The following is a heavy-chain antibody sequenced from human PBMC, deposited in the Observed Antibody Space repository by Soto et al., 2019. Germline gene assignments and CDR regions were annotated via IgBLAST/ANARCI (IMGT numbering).Heavy chain of an antibody. Sequence: QVQLVESGGGVVQPGRSLRLSCAASGFTFSSYGMHWVRQAPGKGLEWVTVISYDGSNKFYADSVKGRFTISRDNSKNTXYXXMNSLRAEDTAVYYCAKLYHRNLRTSWYVDYGMDVWGQGTTVTVSS. CDR1: GFTFSSYG. CDR2: ISYDGSNK. D-gene: IGHD6-13*01. J-gene: IGHJ6*02. CDR3: AKLYHRNLRTSWYVDYGMDV. V-gene: IGHV3-30*18.